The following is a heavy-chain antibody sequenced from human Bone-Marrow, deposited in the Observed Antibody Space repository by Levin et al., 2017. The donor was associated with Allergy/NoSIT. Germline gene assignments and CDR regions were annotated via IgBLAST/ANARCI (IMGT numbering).Heavy chain of an antibody. D-gene: IGHD4-17*01. CDR1: GFTFSNFV. CDR2: IRGAGGDT. CDR3: GRDPNGDYIGAFDF. Sequence: GGSLRLSCAASGFTFSNFVMTWVRQAPGKGLEWVSSIRGAGGDTYYADSVKGRFTASRDNSKSTLYLQLSSLRVEDTAIYYCGRDPNGDYIGAFDFWGQGTMVTVSS. J-gene: IGHJ3*01. V-gene: IGHV3-23*01.